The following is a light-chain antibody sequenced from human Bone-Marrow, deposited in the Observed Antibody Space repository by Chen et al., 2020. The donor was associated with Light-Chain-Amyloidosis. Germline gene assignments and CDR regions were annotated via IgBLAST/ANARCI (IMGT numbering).Light chain of an antibody. CDR1: QSLLHSNGYNY. Sequence: DIVMTQSPLSLPVTPGEPASISCRSSQSLLHSNGYNYLDWYLQKPGQSPQLLIYLGSNRASGVPDRVSGSGSGTDFTLGNRRVEGEDGGGYYCMQALHTPYTFGQGTKLEIK. CDR3: MQALHTPYT. J-gene: IGKJ2*01. CDR2: LGS. V-gene: IGKV2-28*01.